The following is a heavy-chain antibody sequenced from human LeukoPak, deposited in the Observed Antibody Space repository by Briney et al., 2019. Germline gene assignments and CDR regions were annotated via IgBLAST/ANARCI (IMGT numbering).Heavy chain of an antibody. CDR3: ARPLGYSYHHPLDY. D-gene: IGHD5-18*01. J-gene: IGHJ4*02. CDR2: IYPGDSDT. V-gene: IGHV5-51*01. Sequence: RGESMKISCKGSGYSFTSYWIGWVRQMPGKGLERMGIIYPGDSDTRYSPSFQGQVTISADKSISTAYLQWSSLKASDTAMYYCARPLGYSYHHPLDYWGQGTLVTVSS. CDR1: GYSFTSYW.